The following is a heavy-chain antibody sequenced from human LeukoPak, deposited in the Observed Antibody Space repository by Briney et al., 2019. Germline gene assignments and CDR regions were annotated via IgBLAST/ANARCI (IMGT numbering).Heavy chain of an antibody. J-gene: IGHJ4*02. V-gene: IGHV3-23*01. CDR2: ISGSGGST. Sequence: QSGGSLRLSCAASGFTFNNYAMRCGRQAPGKGLEWVSTISGSGGSTYYADSVKGRFTISRDNSKNTLLLQMNSLRAEDTAVYYCARDPIKTTVTTTFDYWGQGTLVTVSS. CDR3: ARDPIKTTVTTTFDY. D-gene: IGHD4-17*01. CDR1: GFTFNNYA.